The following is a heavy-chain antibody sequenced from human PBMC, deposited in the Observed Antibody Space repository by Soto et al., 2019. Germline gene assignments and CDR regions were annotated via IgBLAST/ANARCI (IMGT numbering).Heavy chain of an antibody. CDR2: ISGSGGST. CDR3: AKDSIRGYSYGFPIDY. Sequence: GGSLRLSCAASGFTFSSYAMSWVRQAPGKGLEWVSAISGSGGSTYYADSVKGRFTISRDNSKNTLYLQMNSLRAEDTAVYYCAKDSIRGYSYGFPIDYWGQGTLVTVSS. D-gene: IGHD5-18*01. CDR1: GFTFSSYA. V-gene: IGHV3-23*01. J-gene: IGHJ4*02.